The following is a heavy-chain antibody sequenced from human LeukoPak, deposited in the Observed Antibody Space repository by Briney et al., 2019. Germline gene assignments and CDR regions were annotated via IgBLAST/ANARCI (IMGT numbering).Heavy chain of an antibody. CDR1: GYSFSSYY. V-gene: IGHV1-46*04. J-gene: IGHJ4*02. Sequence: GASVKVSCKASGYSFSSYYIHWVRQAPGQGLEWMGKINPSGASTSYAQKLQGRVTVTRDMSTTTVYMDVSSLRSEDTAVYYCARGQGGYSSSSLDYWGQGTLVTVSS. CDR2: INPSGAST. CDR3: ARGQGGYSSSSLDY. D-gene: IGHD6-6*01.